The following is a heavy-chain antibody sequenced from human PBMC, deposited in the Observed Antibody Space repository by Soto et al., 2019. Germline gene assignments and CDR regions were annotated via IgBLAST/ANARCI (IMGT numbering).Heavy chain of an antibody. CDR3: AKVETSRVAASVYYYGMDV. J-gene: IGHJ6*02. D-gene: IGHD2-15*01. CDR1: GFTFSSYA. Sequence: GGSLRLSCAASGFTFSSYAMSWVRQAPGKGLEWVSAISGSGGSTYYADSVKGRFTISRDNSKNTLYLQMNSLRAEDTAVYYCAKVETSRVAASVYYYGMDVWGQGTTVTVSS. V-gene: IGHV3-23*01. CDR2: ISGSGGST.